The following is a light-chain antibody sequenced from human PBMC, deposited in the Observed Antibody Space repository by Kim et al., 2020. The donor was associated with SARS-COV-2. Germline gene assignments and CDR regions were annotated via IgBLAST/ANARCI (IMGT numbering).Light chain of an antibody. CDR1: SSNIGACYD. V-gene: IGLV1-40*01. CDR2: GNS. Sequence: VTISCTGSSSNIGACYDVHWYQQRPGTAPKLLIYGNSNRPSGVPDRFSGSKSGTSASLAITGLQAEDEADYYCQSYDSSLSGSYVFGTGTKVTVL. CDR3: QSYDSSLSGSYV. J-gene: IGLJ1*01.